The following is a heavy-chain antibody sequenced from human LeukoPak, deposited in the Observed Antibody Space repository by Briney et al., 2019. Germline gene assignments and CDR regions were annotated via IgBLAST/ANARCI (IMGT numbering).Heavy chain of an antibody. CDR3: ARVFDFWSGYKDAFDI. V-gene: IGHV4-34*01. D-gene: IGHD3-3*01. Sequence: SETLSLTCAVYGGSFSGYYWSWIRQPPGKGLEWIGEINHSGSTNYNPSLKSRVTISVDTSKNQFSLKLSSVTAADTAVYYRARVFDFWSGYKDAFDIWGQGTMVTVSS. CDR2: INHSGST. J-gene: IGHJ3*02. CDR1: GGSFSGYY.